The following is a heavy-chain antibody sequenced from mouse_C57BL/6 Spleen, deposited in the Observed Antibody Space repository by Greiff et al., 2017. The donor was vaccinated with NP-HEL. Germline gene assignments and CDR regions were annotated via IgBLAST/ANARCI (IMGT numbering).Heavy chain of an antibody. CDR2: IYPRDGST. CDR1: GYTFTDHT. Sequence: QVQLQQSDAELVKPGASVKISCKVSGYTFTDHTIHWMKQRPEQGLEWIGYIYPRDGSTKYNEKFKGKATLTADKSSSTAYMQLNSLTSEDSAVYFCARGDYYGSSGIDYAMDYWGQGTSVTVSS. V-gene: IGHV1-78*01. CDR3: ARGDYYGSSGIDYAMDY. J-gene: IGHJ4*01. D-gene: IGHD1-1*01.